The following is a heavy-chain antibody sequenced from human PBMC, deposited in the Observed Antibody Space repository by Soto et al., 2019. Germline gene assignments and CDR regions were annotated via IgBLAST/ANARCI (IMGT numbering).Heavy chain of an antibody. V-gene: IGHV3-23*01. Sequence: EVQLLESGGGLVQPGGSLRLSCTASGFSFSTYAMSWVRQAPGKGLEWVSTISDSGSTTYYADSVKGRFTTSRDNSKNTLYLQMTSLRAEDTAVYYCANGCGGDCAYEHWGQGTLVTVSS. D-gene: IGHD2-21*02. CDR3: ANGCGGDCAYEH. J-gene: IGHJ4*02. CDR2: ISDSGSTT. CDR1: GFSFSTYA.